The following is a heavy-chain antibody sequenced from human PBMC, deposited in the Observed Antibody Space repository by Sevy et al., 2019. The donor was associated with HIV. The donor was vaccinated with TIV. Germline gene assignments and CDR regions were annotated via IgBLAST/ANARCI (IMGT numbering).Heavy chain of an antibody. D-gene: IGHD4-17*01. V-gene: IGHV3-21*01. CDR1: GFTFSSYI. Sequence: GGSLRLSCAASGFTFSSYIMNWVRQAPGKGLEWVSSISSSSSYIYYADSVKGRFTISRDNAKNSLYLQMNSLRAEDTAVYYCASLYGDYGYGMDVWGQGTTVTVSS. CDR2: ISSSSSYI. J-gene: IGHJ6*02. CDR3: ASLYGDYGYGMDV.